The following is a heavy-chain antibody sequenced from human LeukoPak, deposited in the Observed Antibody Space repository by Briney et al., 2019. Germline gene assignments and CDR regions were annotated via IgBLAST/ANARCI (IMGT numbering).Heavy chain of an antibody. CDR1: GYAFTVYD. Sequence: ASVKVSCKASGYAFTVYDMHWVRQAPGQGLEWMGWINPNSGDTNYAQNFQGRVTMTRDRSISTAYMELSRLTSDDTAVYSCARGLGYCSGGTCAPGALDIWGQGTMVTVSS. CDR3: ARGLGYCSGGTCAPGALDI. D-gene: IGHD2-15*01. J-gene: IGHJ3*02. V-gene: IGHV1-2*02. CDR2: INPNSGDT.